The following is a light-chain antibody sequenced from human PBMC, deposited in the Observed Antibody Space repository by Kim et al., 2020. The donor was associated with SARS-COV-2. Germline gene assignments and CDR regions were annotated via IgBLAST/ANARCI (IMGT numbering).Light chain of an antibody. V-gene: IGLV3-25*03. Sequence: PGQTARITGSGDALPKQYAYWYQQKPGQAPVLVIYKDSERPSGIPERFSGSSSGTTVTLTISGVQAEDEADYYCQSADSSGTPWVFGGGTQLTVL. CDR1: ALPKQY. J-gene: IGLJ3*02. CDR3: QSADSSGTPWV. CDR2: KDS.